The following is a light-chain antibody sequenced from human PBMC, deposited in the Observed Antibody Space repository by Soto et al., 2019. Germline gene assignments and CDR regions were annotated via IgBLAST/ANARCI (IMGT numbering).Light chain of an antibody. CDR3: QQYDDIPYT. J-gene: IGKJ2*01. Sequence: DIQMTQSPSSLSSSVGDRVTVTCQASQDISNDLNWYQQKTGKAPKSLIYDASNLETGVPSRFSGSGSGTDFTFTISSLQPEDLATYYCQQYDDIPYTFGQGTKLDIK. CDR2: DAS. V-gene: IGKV1-33*01. CDR1: QDISND.